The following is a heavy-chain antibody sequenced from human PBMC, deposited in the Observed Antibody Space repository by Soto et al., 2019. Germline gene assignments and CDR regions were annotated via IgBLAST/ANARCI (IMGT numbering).Heavy chain of an antibody. Sequence: PSETLSLTCTVSGGSISSYYWSWIRQPPGKGLEWIGYIYYSGSTNYNPSLKSRVTISVDTSKNQFSLKLSSVTAADTAVYYCARDKIDDLFDYWGQGTLVTVSS. J-gene: IGHJ4*02. CDR3: ARDKIDDLFDY. CDR2: IYYSGST. V-gene: IGHV4-59*01. CDR1: GGSISSYY.